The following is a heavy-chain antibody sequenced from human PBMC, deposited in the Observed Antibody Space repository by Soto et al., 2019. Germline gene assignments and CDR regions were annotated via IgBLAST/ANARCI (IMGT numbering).Heavy chain of an antibody. J-gene: IGHJ5*02. CDR1: GYNFATYW. V-gene: IGHV5-51*01. D-gene: IGHD3-22*01. CDR2: IYPGDSDT. CDR3: VRRQFYYDSSQDSVNWFDP. Sequence: GESLKISCKGFGYNFATYWIGWVRQMPGKGLEWMGIIYPGDSDTRYGPSFQGQVTISADTSISTAYLQWRSLKASDTAMYYCVRRQFYYDSSQDSVNWFDPWGQGTLVTLAS.